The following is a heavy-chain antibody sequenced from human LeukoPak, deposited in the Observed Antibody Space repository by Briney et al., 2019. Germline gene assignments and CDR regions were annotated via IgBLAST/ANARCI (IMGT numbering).Heavy chain of an antibody. D-gene: IGHD1-26*01. CDR3: AREGPVVGATHLVDY. CDR1: GYTFTDYY. Sequence: ASVKVSCKASGYTFTDYYMHWVRQAPGQGLEWMGWINPNSGGTNYAQKFQGRVTMTRDTSISTAYMELSRLRSDDTAVYYCAREGPVVGATHLVDYWGQGTLVTVSS. V-gene: IGHV1-2*02. J-gene: IGHJ4*02. CDR2: INPNSGGT.